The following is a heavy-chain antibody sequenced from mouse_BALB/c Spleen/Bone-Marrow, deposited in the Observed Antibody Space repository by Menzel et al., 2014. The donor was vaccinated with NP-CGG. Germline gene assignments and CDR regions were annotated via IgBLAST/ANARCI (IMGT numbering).Heavy chain of an antibody. D-gene: IGHD2-3*01. Sequence: EVKLVESGGGLVKPGGSLKLSCAASGLTFSSYTMSWVRQTPEKRLEWVATISSGGSYTYYPDSVKGRFTISRDNAKNTLYLQMSSLKSEDTAMYYCTRDLYDGYYYYAMDYWGQGTSVTVSS. CDR1: GLTFSSYT. CDR2: ISSGGSYT. V-gene: IGHV5-6-4*01. CDR3: TRDLYDGYYYYAMDY. J-gene: IGHJ4*01.